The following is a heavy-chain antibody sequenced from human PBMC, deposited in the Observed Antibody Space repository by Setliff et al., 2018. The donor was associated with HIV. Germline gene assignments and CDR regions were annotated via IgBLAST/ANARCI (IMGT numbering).Heavy chain of an antibody. J-gene: IGHJ5*02. CDR1: GDSMNSVSYS. CDR2: VYARGSA. CDR3: VRAKTIGSSALFLDP. D-gene: IGHD2-2*03. V-gene: IGHV4-61*09. Sequence: SETLSLTCTVSGDSMNSVSYSWAWLRQSAGKGPEWIGHVYARGSANYNPSLTSRVTISVPTSKNQFSLNLNSVTAADTATYYCVRAKTIGSSALFLDPWGQGTPVTVSS.